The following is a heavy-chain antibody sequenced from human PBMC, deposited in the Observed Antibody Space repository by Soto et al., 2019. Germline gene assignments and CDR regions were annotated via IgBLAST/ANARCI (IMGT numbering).Heavy chain of an antibody. CDR1: GGSFSGYY. Sequence: PSETLSLTCAVYGGSFSGYYWSWIRQPPGKGLEWIGEINHSGSTNYNPSLKSRVTISVDTSKNQFSLKLSSVTAADTAVYYCARGRPYYYDSSGLIRAWFGPWGQGTLVTVSS. CDR3: ARGRPYYYDSSGLIRAWFGP. D-gene: IGHD3-22*01. J-gene: IGHJ5*02. V-gene: IGHV4-34*01. CDR2: INHSGST.